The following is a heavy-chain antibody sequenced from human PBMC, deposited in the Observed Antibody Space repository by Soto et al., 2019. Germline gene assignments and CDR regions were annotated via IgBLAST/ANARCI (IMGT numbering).Heavy chain of an antibody. V-gene: IGHV2-5*02. CDR3: AHSLYDYVWGTNWFDP. CDR2: IYWDDDK. J-gene: IGHJ5*02. Sequence: QITLKESGPTLVKPTQTLTLTCTFSGFSLSTSGVGVGWIRQPPGKALEWLALIYWDDDKRYSPSLKSRLTITMDTSKNQVVLTMTNMDPVDTATYYCAHSLYDYVWGTNWFDPWGQGTLVTVSS. CDR1: GFSLSTSGVG. D-gene: IGHD3-16*01.